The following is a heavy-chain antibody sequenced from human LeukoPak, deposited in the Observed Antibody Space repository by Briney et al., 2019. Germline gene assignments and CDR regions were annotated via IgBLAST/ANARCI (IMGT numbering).Heavy chain of an antibody. CDR1: GYTFTDYY. Sequence: ASLKVSCKASGYTFTDYYMHWVRQAPGQGLEWMGWINVNRGGTNYAQRFQGRVTMTRDTSITTAYMELSRLKSDDTAVYCCARRYCSSTSCYYFDYWGQGTLVTVSS. CDR3: ARRYCSSTSCYYFDY. J-gene: IGHJ4*02. CDR2: INVNRGGT. V-gene: IGHV1-2*02. D-gene: IGHD2-2*01.